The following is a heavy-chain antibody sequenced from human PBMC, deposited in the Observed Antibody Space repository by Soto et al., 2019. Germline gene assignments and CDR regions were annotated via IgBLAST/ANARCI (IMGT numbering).Heavy chain of an antibody. V-gene: IGHV1-69*13. CDR2: IIPIFGTA. CDR1: GGTFSSYA. Sequence: GASVKVSCKASGGTFSSYAISWVRQAPGQGLEWMGGIIPIFGTANYAQKFQGRVTITADESTSTAYMELSSLRSEDTAVYYCASPCRISSGWPKDYYYGMDVWGQGTRVTVSS. J-gene: IGHJ6*02. CDR3: ASPCRISSGWPKDYYYGMDV. D-gene: IGHD6-19*01.